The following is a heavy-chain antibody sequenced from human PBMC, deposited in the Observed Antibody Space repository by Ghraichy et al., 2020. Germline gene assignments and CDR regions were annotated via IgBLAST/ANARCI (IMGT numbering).Heavy chain of an antibody. CDR3: ARGPMRHFDY. D-gene: IGHD2-2*01. J-gene: IGHJ4*02. Sequence: SQTLSLTCAVYGGSFSGYYWSWIRQPPGKGLEWIGEINHSGSTNYNPSLKSRVTISVDTSKNQFSLKLSSVTAADTAVYYCARGPMRHFDYWGQGTLVTVSS. CDR1: GGSFSGYY. CDR2: INHSGST. V-gene: IGHV4-34*01.